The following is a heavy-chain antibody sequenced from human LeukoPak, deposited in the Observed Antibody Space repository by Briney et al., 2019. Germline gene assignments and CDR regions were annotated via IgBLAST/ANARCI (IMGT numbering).Heavy chain of an antibody. D-gene: IGHD3-10*01. V-gene: IGHV1-2*02. CDR2: INPNSGGT. Sequence: ASVKVSCKASGYTFTGYYMHWVRQAPGQGLEWMGWINPNSGGTNYAQKFQGRVTMTRDTSISTAYMELSRLRSDDTAVYYCATDPQRILWFGDHGVYWGQGTLVTVSS. J-gene: IGHJ4*02. CDR1: GYTFTGYY. CDR3: ATDPQRILWFGDHGVY.